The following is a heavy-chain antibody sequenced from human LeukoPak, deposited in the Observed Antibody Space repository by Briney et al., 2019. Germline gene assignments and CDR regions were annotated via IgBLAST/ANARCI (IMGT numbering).Heavy chain of an antibody. CDR1: GFTFSDYY. V-gene: IGHV3-11*01. Sequence: GGSLRLSCAVSGFTFSDYYMSWIRQAPGKGLEWLSYISSSDNTIYYADSVKGRFTISRDNAKNSLYLQINSLRAEDTAVYFCARNQPSRNDGWPLFGYWGRGTLVTVSS. D-gene: IGHD1-1*01. J-gene: IGHJ4*02. CDR3: ARNQPSRNDGWPLFGY. CDR2: ISSSDNTI.